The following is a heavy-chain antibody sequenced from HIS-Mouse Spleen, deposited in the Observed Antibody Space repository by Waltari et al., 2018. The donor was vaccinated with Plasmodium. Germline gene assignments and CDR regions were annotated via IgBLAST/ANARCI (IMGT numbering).Heavy chain of an antibody. D-gene: IGHD6-13*01. CDR2: INPNSGGT. CDR1: GCTLTADY. J-gene: IGHJ4*02. CDR3: ARDLAAAGHFDY. Sequence: QVQLVQSGAEVKKPGASVKVSCQASGCTLTADYLPWVRQAPGQGLEWMGWINPNSGGTNYAQKFQGRVTMTRDTSISTAYMELSRLRSDDTAVYYCARDLAAAGHFDYWGQGTLVTVSS. V-gene: IGHV1-2*02.